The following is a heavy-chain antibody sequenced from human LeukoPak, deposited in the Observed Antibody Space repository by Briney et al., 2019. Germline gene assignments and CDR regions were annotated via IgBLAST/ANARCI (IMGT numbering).Heavy chain of an antibody. D-gene: IGHD4/OR15-4a*01. CDR1: GYRFTGYW. CDR3: ARIQSGAKSSGYYHYMDV. Sequence: GESLKISFKGSGYRFTGYWIGWVRQMPGKGLEWMVIIYPGVSDTRYSPSFQGQVTISADKSISPAHLQWSSLKASDTALYYRARIQSGAKSSGYYHYMDVWGKGTTVTVSS. J-gene: IGHJ6*03. CDR2: IYPGVSDT. V-gene: IGHV5-51*01.